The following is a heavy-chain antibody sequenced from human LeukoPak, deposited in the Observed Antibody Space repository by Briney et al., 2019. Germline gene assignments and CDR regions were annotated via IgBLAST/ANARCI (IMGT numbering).Heavy chain of an antibody. Sequence: SETLSLTCIVSGGSISSSIYYWAWVRQPPGKGLEWIGTVFYNGATQYSPSLRSRVTMSIDTSKNHFSLKLTSVTAADTATYYCARETSLAGFASGLGFNYWGQGILVTVSS. CDR2: VFYNGAT. CDR3: ARETSLAGFASGLGFNY. CDR1: GGSISSSIYY. D-gene: IGHD6-19*01. V-gene: IGHV4-39*07. J-gene: IGHJ4*02.